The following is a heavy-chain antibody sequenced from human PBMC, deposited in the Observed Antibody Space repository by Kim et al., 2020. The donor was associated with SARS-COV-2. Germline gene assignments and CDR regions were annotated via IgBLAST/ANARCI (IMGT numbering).Heavy chain of an antibody. D-gene: IGHD1-26*01. CDR1: GFAFNNYA. V-gene: IGHV3-23*01. CDR2: VSSGGEST. CDR3: VKRACCATTYYFYD. Sequence: GGSLRLSCTASGFAFNNYAMSWVRQAPGKGLEWVGAVSSGGESTYYADSVRGRFTISRDNSKNTVHLQMISLRDEDTAVYFCVKRACCATTYYFYDWGKG. J-gene: IGHJ4*02.